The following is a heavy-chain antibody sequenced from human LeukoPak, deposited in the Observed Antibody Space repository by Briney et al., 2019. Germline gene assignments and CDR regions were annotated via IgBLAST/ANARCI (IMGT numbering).Heavy chain of an antibody. V-gene: IGHV4-30-4*01. Sequence: SETLSLTCTVSGGSISSGDYYWSWIRQPPGKGLEWIGYIYYSGSTYYNPSLKSRVTISVDTSKNQFSLKLSSVTAADTAVYYCARSDYSDSSGYTPPFDYWGQGTLVTVSS. CDR3: ARSDYSDSSGYTPPFDY. J-gene: IGHJ4*02. D-gene: IGHD3-22*01. CDR2: IYYSGST. CDR1: GGSISSGDYY.